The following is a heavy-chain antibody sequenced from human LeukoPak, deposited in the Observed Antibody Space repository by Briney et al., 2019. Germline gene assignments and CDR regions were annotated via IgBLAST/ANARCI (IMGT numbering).Heavy chain of an antibody. D-gene: IGHD2-2*02. CDR2: IIPIFGTA. CDR3: ARDQPLGHCSSTSCYTGDGS. V-gene: IGHV1-69*13. J-gene: IGHJ4*02. Sequence: SVKVSCKASGGTFSSYAISWVRQAPGQGLEWMGGIIPIFGTANYAQKFQGRVTITADESTSTAYMELSSLRSEDTAVYYCARDQPLGHCSSTSCYTGDGSWGQGTLVTVSS. CDR1: GGTFSSYA.